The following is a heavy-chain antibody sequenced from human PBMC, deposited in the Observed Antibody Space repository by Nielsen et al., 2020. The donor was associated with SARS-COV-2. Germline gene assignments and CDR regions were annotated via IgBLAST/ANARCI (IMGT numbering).Heavy chain of an antibody. CDR1: GFTFSSYW. V-gene: IGHV3-7*01. CDR3: AREFCSSTSCYTLMDY. CDR2: IKQDGSEK. J-gene: IGHJ4*02. D-gene: IGHD2-2*02. Sequence: GESLKISCAASGFTFSSYWMSWVRQAPGKGLEWVANIKQDGSEKYYVDSVKGRFTISRDNAKNSLYLQMNSLRAEDTAVYYCAREFCSSTSCYTLMDYWGQGTLVTVSS.